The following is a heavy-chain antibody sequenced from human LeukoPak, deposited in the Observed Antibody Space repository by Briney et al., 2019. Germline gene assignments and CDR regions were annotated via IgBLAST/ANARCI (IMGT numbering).Heavy chain of an antibody. J-gene: IGHJ4*02. CDR3: AKVAHYYGSGSYYEYYFDY. CDR2: ISSSSSAI. Sequence: GGSLRLSCAATGFTFSSYSMNWVRQAPGKGLEWVSYISSSSSAIYYADSVKGRFTISRDNAKNSLYLQMNSLRVEDTAVYYCAKVAHYYGSGSYYEYYFDYWGQGTLVTVSS. CDR1: GFTFSSYS. D-gene: IGHD3-10*01. V-gene: IGHV3-48*04.